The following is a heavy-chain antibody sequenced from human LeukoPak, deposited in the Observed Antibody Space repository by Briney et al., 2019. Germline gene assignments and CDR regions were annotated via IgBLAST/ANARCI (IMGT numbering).Heavy chain of an antibody. CDR1: GFTFSSYA. CDR3: ARDGQDDFWSGYLYYYYYYMDV. D-gene: IGHD3-3*01. J-gene: IGHJ6*03. V-gene: IGHV3-23*01. Sequence: GGSLRLSCAASGFTFSSYAMSWVRQAPGKGLEWVSAISGSGGSTYYADSVKGRFTISRDNSKNTLYLQMNSLRAEDTAVYYCARDGQDDFWSGYLYYYYYYMDVWGKGTTVTVSS. CDR2: ISGSGGST.